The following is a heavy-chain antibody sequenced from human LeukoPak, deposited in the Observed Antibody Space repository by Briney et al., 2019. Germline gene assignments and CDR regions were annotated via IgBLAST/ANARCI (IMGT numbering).Heavy chain of an antibody. D-gene: IGHD2-15*01. CDR3: ARSNSESGYCSGGSCYYAPFDY. CDR1: GGSFSGFY. V-gene: IGHV4-34*01. CDR2: INHSGST. Sequence: SETLSLTCAVYGGSFSGFYWSWIRQAPGKGLEWIGEINHSGSTNYNPSLKSRVTISVDTSKNQFSLKLSSVTAADTAVYYCARSNSESGYCSGGSCYYAPFDYWGQGNLVTVSS. J-gene: IGHJ4*02.